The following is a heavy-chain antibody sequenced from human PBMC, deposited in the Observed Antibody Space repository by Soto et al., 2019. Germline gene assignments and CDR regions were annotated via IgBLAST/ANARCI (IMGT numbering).Heavy chain of an antibody. V-gene: IGHV3-30*03. J-gene: IGHJ4*02. CDR3: TRGGNPYFDA. D-gene: IGHD2-15*01. CDR2: ISYDGSDQ. CDR1: GFTFSDYG. Sequence: PGGSLRLSCAASGFTFSDYGIHWVRQAPGKGLEWVAVISYDGSDQHYTDSVKGRFTISRDDSRNTLYLQMSSLRPDDTAVYYCTRGGNPYFDAWGQGTLVTVS.